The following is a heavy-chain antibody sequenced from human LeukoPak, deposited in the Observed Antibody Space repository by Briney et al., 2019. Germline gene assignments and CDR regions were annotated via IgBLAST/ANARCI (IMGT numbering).Heavy chain of an antibody. CDR1: GGSISSYY. CDR3: ARDPKSAVAADWFDP. V-gene: IGHV4-59*12. CDR2: IYYSGIT. J-gene: IGHJ5*01. D-gene: IGHD6-19*01. Sequence: SETLSLTCTVSGGSISSYYWSWIRKPPGKGLEWIGSIYYSGITYYNPSLESRVTISIDTSNNQFSLTLSSVTAADTAFYYCARDPKSAVAADWFDPWGQGTLVTVSS.